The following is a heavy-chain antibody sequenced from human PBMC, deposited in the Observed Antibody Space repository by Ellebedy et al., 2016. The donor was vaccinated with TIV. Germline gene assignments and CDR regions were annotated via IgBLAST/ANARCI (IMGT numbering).Heavy chain of an antibody. D-gene: IGHD2-2*01. CDR2: IYYSGST. Sequence: GSLRLSXAVYGGSFSGYYWGWIRQPPEKGLEWIGSIYYSGSTYYNPSLKSRVTISVDRSKNQFSLKLSSVTAADTAVYYCARGPPVPAAAIGFLYFDYWGQGTLVTVSS. CDR3: ARGPPVPAAAIGFLYFDY. J-gene: IGHJ4*02. V-gene: IGHV4-34*01. CDR1: GGSFSGYY.